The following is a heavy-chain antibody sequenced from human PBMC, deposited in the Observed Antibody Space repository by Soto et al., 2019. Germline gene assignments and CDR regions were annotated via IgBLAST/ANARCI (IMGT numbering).Heavy chain of an antibody. Sequence: PGGSLRLSCAASVFTFSSYAMIWVRQAPGKGLEWVSAISGSGGSTYYADSVKGRFTISRDNSKNTLYLQMNSLRAEDTAVYYCAKGSGWSTPYYYYYGMDVWGQGTTVTVSS. D-gene: IGHD6-19*01. CDR3: AKGSGWSTPYYYYYGMDV. CDR2: ISGSGGST. CDR1: VFTFSSYA. V-gene: IGHV3-23*01. J-gene: IGHJ6*02.